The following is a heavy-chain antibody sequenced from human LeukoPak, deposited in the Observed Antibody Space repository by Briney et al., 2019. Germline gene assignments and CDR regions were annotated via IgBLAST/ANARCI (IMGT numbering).Heavy chain of an antibody. V-gene: IGHV1-2*06. CDR1: GYTFTGYY. CDR3: ASLYYDSSGYYLFDY. J-gene: IGHJ4*02. Sequence: WASVKVSCKASGYTFTGYYMHWVRQAPGQGLGWMGRINPNSGGTNYAQKFQGRVTMTRDTSISTAYMELSRLRSDDTAVYYCASLYYDSSGYYLFDYRGQGTLVTVSS. CDR2: INPNSGGT. D-gene: IGHD3-22*01.